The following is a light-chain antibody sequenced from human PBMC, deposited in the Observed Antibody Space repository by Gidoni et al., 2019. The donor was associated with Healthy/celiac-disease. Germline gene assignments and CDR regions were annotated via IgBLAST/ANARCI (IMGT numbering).Light chain of an antibody. CDR2: LGS. CDR1: QSLLHSKGYNY. Sequence: LLATPAVPVSTSCRASQSLLHSKGYNYLYWYLQKPRQSAPRLLNLGSYRASGVTDRVSSSGSGTDFILKISRVVAEDVWVYYCIQARQTSLTFXGXTKVEIK. CDR3: IQARQTSLT. J-gene: IGKJ4*01. V-gene: IGKV2-28*01.